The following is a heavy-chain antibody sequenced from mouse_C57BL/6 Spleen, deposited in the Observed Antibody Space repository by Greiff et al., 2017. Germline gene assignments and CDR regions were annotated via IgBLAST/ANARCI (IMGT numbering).Heavy chain of an antibody. V-gene: IGHV1-19*01. D-gene: IGHD2-10*02. CDR3: ARSGYGNIYAMDY. Sequence: EVQLQQSGPVLVKPGASVKMSCKASGYTFTDYYMNWVKQSHGKSLEWIGVINPYNGGTSYNQKFKGKATLTVDKSSSTAYMELNSLTSEDSAVYYCARSGYGNIYAMDYWGQGTSVTVSS. J-gene: IGHJ4*01. CDR2: INPYNGGT. CDR1: GYTFTDYY.